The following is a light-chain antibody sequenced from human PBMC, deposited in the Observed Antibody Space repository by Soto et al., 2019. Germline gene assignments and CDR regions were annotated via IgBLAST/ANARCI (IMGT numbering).Light chain of an antibody. CDR2: DAS. CDR1: RSVTRY. V-gene: IGKV3-11*01. J-gene: IGKJ4*01. CDR3: QQREDWPLT. Sequence: EIVLTQSPATLSLSPGDRATLSCRASRSVTRYLAWYQQKPGLAPRLLIYDASNRATGIPARFSGSGSWTDFTLTISSLEPEDFAVYYCQQREDWPLTFGGGTKVEIK.